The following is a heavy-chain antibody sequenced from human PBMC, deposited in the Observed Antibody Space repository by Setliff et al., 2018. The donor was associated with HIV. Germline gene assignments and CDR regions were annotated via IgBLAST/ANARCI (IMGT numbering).Heavy chain of an antibody. J-gene: IGHJ3*02. D-gene: IGHD6-19*01. CDR2: SHTYNGNV. CDR3: ARETIVTGNRAFDI. Sequence: ASVKVSCKASGYTFTTSAISWVRQAPGQELQWMGWSHTYNGNVNYARKFRGRVTMTTDASTNTAFMELSNLRSDDTAIYYCARETIVTGNRAFDIWGQGTVVTVSS. CDR1: GYTFTTSA. V-gene: IGHV1-18*01.